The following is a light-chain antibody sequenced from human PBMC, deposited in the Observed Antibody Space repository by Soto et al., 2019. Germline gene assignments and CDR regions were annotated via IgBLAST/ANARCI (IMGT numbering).Light chain of an antibody. CDR3: QHYSSSPTT. CDR1: QSISSNY. J-gene: IGKJ1*01. V-gene: IGKV3-20*01. Sequence: EIVLTQSPGTLSLSPGERATLSCRASQSISSNYIAWYQQKPGRAPRLLIYGASSRASGIPDSFSGSGSVTDFTLTISRLEPEDFAVYYCQHYSSSPTTFGQGTKVEIK. CDR2: GAS.